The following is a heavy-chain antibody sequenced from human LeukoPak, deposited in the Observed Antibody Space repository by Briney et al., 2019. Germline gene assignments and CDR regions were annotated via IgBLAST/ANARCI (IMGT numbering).Heavy chain of an antibody. Sequence: SQTLSLTCTVSGGSISSGGYYWSWIRQHPGKGLEWIGYIYYSGSTYYNPSLKSRVTISVDTSKNQFSLKLSSVTAADTAVYYCARVDIVAPISAFDIWGQGTMVTVSS. J-gene: IGHJ3*02. V-gene: IGHV4-31*03. CDR1: GGSISSGGYY. CDR2: IYYSGST. CDR3: ARVDIVAPISAFDI. D-gene: IGHD5-12*01.